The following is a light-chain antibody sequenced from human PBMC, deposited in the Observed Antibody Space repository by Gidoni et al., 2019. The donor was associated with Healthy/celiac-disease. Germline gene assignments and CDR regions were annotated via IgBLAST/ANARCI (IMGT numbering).Light chain of an antibody. V-gene: IGKV1-39*01. CDR1: QSISSY. CDR2: AAS. Sequence: DIQMTQSQSSLSASVGDRVTITCRASQSISSYLNWYQQKPGKAPKLLIYAASSLQSGVPSRFRGSGSGTDFTLTISSLQPEDFATYYCQQSYSTPPFTFGPGTKVDIK. J-gene: IGKJ3*01. CDR3: QQSYSTPPFT.